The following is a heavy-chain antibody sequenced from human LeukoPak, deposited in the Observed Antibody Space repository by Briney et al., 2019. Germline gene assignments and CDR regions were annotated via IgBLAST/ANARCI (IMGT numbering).Heavy chain of an antibody. J-gene: IGHJ4*02. CDR2: ISGSGGST. CDR3: AKSLSDYYDSSGSNY. Sequence: GGSLRLSCAASGFTFSSYTMNWVRQAPGKGLEWVSVISGSGGSTYYADSVKGRFTISRDNFKNTLYLQMNSLRAEDTAVYYCAKSLSDYYDSSGSNYWGQGTLVTVSS. D-gene: IGHD3-22*01. CDR1: GFTFSSYT. V-gene: IGHV3-23*01.